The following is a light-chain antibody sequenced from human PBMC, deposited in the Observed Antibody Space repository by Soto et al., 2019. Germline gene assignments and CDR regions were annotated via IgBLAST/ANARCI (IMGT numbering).Light chain of an antibody. V-gene: IGKV3-15*01. Sequence: EIVMTQSPATLSVSPGERVTLSCRASQSVTSNLAWYQQKPGQAPILLIFGASTRATGLPARFSGSGSGTEFTLTISSLEPEDFAVYYCQQSGNWITFGQGTRLEIK. CDR1: QSVTSN. J-gene: IGKJ5*01. CDR3: QQSGNWIT. CDR2: GAS.